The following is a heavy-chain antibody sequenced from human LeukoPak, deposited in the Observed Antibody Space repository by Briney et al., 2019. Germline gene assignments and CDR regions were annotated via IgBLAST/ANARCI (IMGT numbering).Heavy chain of an antibody. V-gene: IGHV3-74*01. CDR2: INNDGDST. D-gene: IGHD2-2*01. Sequence: GGSLRLSCAASGFTFSNYWMDWVRQAPGKGLVWVSRINNDGDSTSYADSVRGRFTITRDNAKNTLHLQMNSLRDEDTAVYYCVREPGGNWFDPWAQGTLVTVSS. CDR1: GFTFSNYW. J-gene: IGHJ5*02. CDR3: VREPGGNWFDP.